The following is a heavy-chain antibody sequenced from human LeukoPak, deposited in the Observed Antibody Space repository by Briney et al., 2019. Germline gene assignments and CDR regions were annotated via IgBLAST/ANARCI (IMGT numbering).Heavy chain of an antibody. V-gene: IGHV5-51*01. CDR1: GYSFTSYW. CDR3: ARFPELVGDNWFDP. Sequence: GESLKISCKGSGYSFTSYWIGWVRQMPGKGLEWRGMIYPGDSDTRYTPSFQGQVTISADKSISTAYLQWSSLKASDTAMYYCARFPELVGDNWFDPWGQGTLVTVSS. D-gene: IGHD6-6*01. CDR2: IYPGDSDT. J-gene: IGHJ5*02.